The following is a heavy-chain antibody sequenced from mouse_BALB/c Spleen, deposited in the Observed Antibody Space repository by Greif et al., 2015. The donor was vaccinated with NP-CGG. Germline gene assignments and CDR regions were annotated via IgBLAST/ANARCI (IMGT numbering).Heavy chain of an antibody. V-gene: IGHV3-6*02. D-gene: IGHD1-1*01. CDR2: ISYEGSN. CDR1: GYSITSGYY. CDR3: ARERDYYGSRYYFDY. J-gene: IGHJ2*01. Sequence: ESGPGLVKTSQSLSLTCSVTGYSITSGYYWNWIRQFPGNKLEWMGYISYEGSNNYNPSLKNRISITRDTSKNQFFLKLNSVTTEDTATYYCARERDYYGSRYYFDYWGQGTTLTVSS.